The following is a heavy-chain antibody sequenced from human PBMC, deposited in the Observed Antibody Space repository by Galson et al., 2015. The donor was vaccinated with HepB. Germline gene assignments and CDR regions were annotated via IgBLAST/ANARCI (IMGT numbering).Heavy chain of an antibody. D-gene: IGHD3-22*01. J-gene: IGHJ6*02. CDR1: GGTFSSYT. Sequence: SVKVSCKASGGTFSSYTISWVRQAPGQGLEWMGRIIPILGIANYAQKFQGRVTITADKSTCTAYMELSSLRSEDTAVYYCARDPDYDSTYYGMDVWGQGTTVTVSS. CDR3: ARDPDYDSTYYGMDV. CDR2: IIPILGIA. V-gene: IGHV1-69*04.